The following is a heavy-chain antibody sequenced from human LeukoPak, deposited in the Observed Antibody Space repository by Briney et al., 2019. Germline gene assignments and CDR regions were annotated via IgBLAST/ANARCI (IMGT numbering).Heavy chain of an antibody. D-gene: IGHD6-19*01. CDR3: ARASFSSGWYLGAFEI. J-gene: IGHJ3*02. Sequence: GGSLRLSCAASGFTFSSYSMNWVRQAPGKGLEWVSSISSSSSYIYYADSVKGRFTISRDNAKNSLYLQMNSLRAEDTAVYYCARASFSSGWYLGAFEIWGQGTMVTVSS. V-gene: IGHV3-21*01. CDR1: GFTFSSYS. CDR2: ISSSSSYI.